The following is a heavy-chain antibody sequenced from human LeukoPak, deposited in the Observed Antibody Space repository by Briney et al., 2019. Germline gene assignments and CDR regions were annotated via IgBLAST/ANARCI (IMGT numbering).Heavy chain of an antibody. V-gene: IGHV4-59*01. CDR3: ARVGSGWELQPGTYYFDY. D-gene: IGHD1-26*01. CDR1: GGSISSYY. Sequence: TSETLSLTCTVSGGSISSYYWSWIRQPPGKGLEWIGYIYYSGSTNYNPSLKSRVTISVDTSKNQFSLKLSSVTAADTAVYYCARVGSGWELQPGTYYFDYWGQGTLVTVSS. CDR2: IYYSGST. J-gene: IGHJ4*02.